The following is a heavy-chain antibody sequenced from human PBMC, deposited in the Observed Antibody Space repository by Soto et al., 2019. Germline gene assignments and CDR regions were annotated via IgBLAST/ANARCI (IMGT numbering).Heavy chain of an antibody. D-gene: IGHD5-18*01. Sequence: PGGSLRLSCGASGFTFSSYEMNWVRQAPGKGLEWVSYISSSGSTIYYADSVKGRFTISRDNAKNSLYLQMNSLRAEDTAVYYCAGANSYLYYFDYWGQGTLVTVSS. J-gene: IGHJ4*02. V-gene: IGHV3-48*03. CDR3: AGANSYLYYFDY. CDR1: GFTFSSYE. CDR2: ISSSGSTI.